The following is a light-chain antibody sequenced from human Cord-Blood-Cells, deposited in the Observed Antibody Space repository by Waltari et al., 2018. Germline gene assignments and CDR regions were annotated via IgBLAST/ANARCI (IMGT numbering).Light chain of an antibody. CDR2: WAS. CDR1: QSVLYSSNNNNY. V-gene: IGKV4-1*01. J-gene: IGKJ5*01. Sequence: DIVMSPPPHSLPVSLPERATTTCNSTQSVLYSSNNNNYLPCHQQKPRHPPKLLLYWASTPESMLPDRFSGSSSVTDSPLTISSLQADDAAVYYCQQYYSTPITFGQGTRLEIK. CDR3: QQYYSTPIT.